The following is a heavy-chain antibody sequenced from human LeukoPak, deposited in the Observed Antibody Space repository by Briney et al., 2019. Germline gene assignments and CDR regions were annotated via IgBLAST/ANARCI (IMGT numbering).Heavy chain of an antibody. D-gene: IGHD3-22*01. V-gene: IGHV4-59*08. CDR1: GGSISSYY. CDR3: ARGPYSYDSSGAFDI. J-gene: IGHJ3*02. Sequence: SETLSLTCTVSGGSISSYYWSWIRQPPGKGLEWIGYIYYSGSTNYNPSLKSRVTISVDTSKNQFSLKLSPVTAADTAVYFCARGPYSYDSSGAFDIWGQGTMVTVSS. CDR2: IYYSGST.